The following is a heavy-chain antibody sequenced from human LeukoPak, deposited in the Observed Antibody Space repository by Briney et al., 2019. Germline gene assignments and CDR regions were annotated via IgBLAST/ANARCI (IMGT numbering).Heavy chain of an antibody. CDR3: ARERFIDYYDSSGYLEAFDI. V-gene: IGHV3-33*01. CDR1: GFTFSSYG. D-gene: IGHD3-22*01. J-gene: IGHJ3*02. CDR2: IWYDGSNK. Sequence: PGRSLRLSCAASGFTFSSYGMHWVRQAPGKGLEWVAVIWYDGSNKCYADSVKGRFTISRDNSKNTLYLQMNSLRAEDTAVYYCARERFIDYYDSSGYLEAFDIWGQGTMVTVSS.